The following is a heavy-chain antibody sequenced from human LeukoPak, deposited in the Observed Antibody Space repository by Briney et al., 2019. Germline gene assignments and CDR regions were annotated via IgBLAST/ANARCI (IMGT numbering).Heavy chain of an antibody. J-gene: IGHJ4*02. CDR1: GYTFTGYY. V-gene: IGHV1-2*06. D-gene: IGHD2-2*01. CDR3: ASWNPDVGGPLRYCSSTSCYVDY. CDR2: INPNSGGT. Sequence: ASVKVSCKASGYTFTGYYMHWVRQAPGQGLEWMGRINPNSGGTNYAQKFQGRVTMTRDTSISTAYMELSRLRSDDTAVYYCASWNPDVGGPLRYCSSTSCYVDYWGQGTLVTVSS.